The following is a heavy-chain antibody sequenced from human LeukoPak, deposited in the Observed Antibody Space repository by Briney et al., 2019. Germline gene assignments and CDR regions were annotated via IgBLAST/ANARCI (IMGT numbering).Heavy chain of an antibody. D-gene: IGHD3-10*02. V-gene: IGHV3-48*03. CDR2: ISSSGSTI. CDR3: AELGITMIGGV. Sequence: GGSLRLSCAASGFTFSSYEMNWVRQAPGKGLEWVSYISSSGSTIYYAGSVNGRFTISRDNAKNSLYLQMNSLRAEDTAVYYCAELGITMIGGVWGKGTTVTISS. J-gene: IGHJ6*04. CDR1: GFTFSSYE.